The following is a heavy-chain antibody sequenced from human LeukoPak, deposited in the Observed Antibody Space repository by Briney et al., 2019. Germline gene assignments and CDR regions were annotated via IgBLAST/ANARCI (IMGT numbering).Heavy chain of an antibody. J-gene: IGHJ4*02. Sequence: ASVKVSCKASGYTLTSYYMHWVRQAPGQGLEWMGIINPSGGTTSYAQKFQGRVTMTRDTSTSTVYMELRSLRSEDTAVYYCARAHDYLWGNYRYFDYWGQGTLVTVSS. V-gene: IGHV1-46*01. CDR3: ARAHDYLWGNYRYFDY. D-gene: IGHD3-16*02. CDR1: GYTLTSYY. CDR2: INPSGGTT.